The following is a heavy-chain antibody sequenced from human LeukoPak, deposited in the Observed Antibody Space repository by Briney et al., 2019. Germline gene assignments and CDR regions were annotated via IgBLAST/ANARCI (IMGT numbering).Heavy chain of an antibody. D-gene: IGHD1-26*01. CDR3: AKGIKWELPFDY. CDR1: GFTFRSYA. V-gene: IGHV3-23*01. J-gene: IGHJ4*02. CDR2: ISISGGST. Sequence: GGSLRLSCAASGFTFRSYAMSWVRQAPGQGLEWVSAISISGGSTYYADSVKGRFTISRDNSKNTLYLQMNSLRAEDTAVYYCAKGIKWELPFDYWGQGTLVTVSS.